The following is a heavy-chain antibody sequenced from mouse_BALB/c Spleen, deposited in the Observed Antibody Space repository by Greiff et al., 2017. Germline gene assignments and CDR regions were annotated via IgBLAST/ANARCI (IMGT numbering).Heavy chain of an antibody. CDR1: GYTFTSYL. CDR2: INPSTGYT. Sequence: QVQLQQSGAELAKPGASVKMSCKASGYTFTSYLMHWVKQRPGLGLEWIGYINPSTGYTEYNQKFKDKATLTADKSSSTAYMQLSSLTSEDSAVYYCARGNYGSSYGYAMDYWGQGTSVTVSS. CDR3: ARGNYGSSYGYAMDY. J-gene: IGHJ4*01. D-gene: IGHD1-1*01. V-gene: IGHV1-4*01.